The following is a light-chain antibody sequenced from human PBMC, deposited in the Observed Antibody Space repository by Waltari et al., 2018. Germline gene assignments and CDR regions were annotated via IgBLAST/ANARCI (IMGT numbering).Light chain of an antibody. V-gene: IGLV1-47*01. CDR3: AVWDDSLGTFV. Sequence: QSVLTQPPSASGTPGQRVTIPCSGRSPNVGFNSVYWYQQIPGTAPKPLIYRANQRPSGVPDRFSGSKSGASASLAVSGLRSEDEADYYCAVWDDSLGTFVFGTGTQVTVL. J-gene: IGLJ1*01. CDR2: RAN. CDR1: SPNVGFNS.